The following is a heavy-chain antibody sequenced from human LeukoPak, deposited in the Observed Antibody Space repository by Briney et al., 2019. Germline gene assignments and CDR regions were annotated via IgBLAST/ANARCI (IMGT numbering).Heavy chain of an antibody. Sequence: GGSLRLSCAASGFTFSSYWMHWVRQAPGKGLVWVSRINSDGSSTSYADSVKGRFTISRDNAKNTLYLQMNSLRAEDTAVYYCAREYPAELRYFDWSFNWFDPWGQGTLVTVSS. CDR3: AREYPAELRYFDWSFNWFDP. V-gene: IGHV3-74*01. CDR1: GFTFSSYW. D-gene: IGHD3-9*01. CDR2: INSDGSST. J-gene: IGHJ5*02.